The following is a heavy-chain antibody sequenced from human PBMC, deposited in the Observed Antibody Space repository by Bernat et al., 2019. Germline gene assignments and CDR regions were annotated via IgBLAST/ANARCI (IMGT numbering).Heavy chain of an antibody. Sequence: QVQLVESGGGVVQPGRSLRLSCAASGFTFSSYGMHWVRQAPGKGLEWVAVISYDGSNKYYVDSVKGRFTISRDNSKNTLYLQMNSLRAEDTAVYYCAKSRDDFWSGYTVFDYWGQGTLVTVSS. D-gene: IGHD3-3*01. CDR3: AKSRDDFWSGYTVFDY. CDR2: ISYDGSNK. J-gene: IGHJ4*02. CDR1: GFTFSSYG. V-gene: IGHV3-30*18.